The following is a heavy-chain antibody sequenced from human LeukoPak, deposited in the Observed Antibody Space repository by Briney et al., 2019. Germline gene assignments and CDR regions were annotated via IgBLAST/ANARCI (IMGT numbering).Heavy chain of an antibody. CDR2: IKQDGYEK. CDR3: ARGGGEHLGYYYYHYMDV. D-gene: IGHD1/OR15-1a*01. Sequence: PGGSLRLSCAASGFTFSSYWMSWVRQAPGKGLEWVANIKQDGYEKYYVDSVKGRFTISRDNAKKSLYLQMSSLRAEDTAVYYCARGGGEHLGYYYYHYMDVWGKGTTVTVSS. CDR1: GFTFSSYW. J-gene: IGHJ6*03. V-gene: IGHV3-7*01.